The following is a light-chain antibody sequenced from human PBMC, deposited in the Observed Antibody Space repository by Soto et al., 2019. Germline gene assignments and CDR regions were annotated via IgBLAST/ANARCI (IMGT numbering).Light chain of an antibody. V-gene: IGKV3-15*01. CDR3: QQYNNWPAWT. Sequence: EIVLTQSPGTLSLSPGERVTLSCRASQSVSSTYLAWYQQKPGQAPRLLIYGASTRATGIPARFSGSGSGTEFTLTISSLQSEDFAVYYCQQYNNWPAWTFGQGTKVDIK. J-gene: IGKJ1*01. CDR1: QSVSSTY. CDR2: GAS.